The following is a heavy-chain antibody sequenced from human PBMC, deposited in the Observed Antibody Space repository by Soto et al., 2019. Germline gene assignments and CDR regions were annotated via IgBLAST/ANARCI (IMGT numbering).Heavy chain of an antibody. J-gene: IGHJ6*03. CDR2: ISTYNGNA. CDR3: ERARSAELTVFGVRYSVLV. V-gene: IGHV1-18*04. Sequence: SVKVSCKASGYTFTSHGITWVRQAPGHGLEWMGWISTYNGNANYAQKLQGRITMTTDTSTRTVYIELRSLRSDDTAVYYCERARSAELTVFGVRYSVLVCGTGTTVTV. D-gene: IGHD3-3*01. CDR1: GYTFTSHG.